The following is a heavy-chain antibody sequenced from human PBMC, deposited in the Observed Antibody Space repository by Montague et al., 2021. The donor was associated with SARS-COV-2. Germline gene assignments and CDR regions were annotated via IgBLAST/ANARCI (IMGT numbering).Heavy chain of an antibody. Sequence: SETLSLTCAVSGGSITGYYWSWLRRSPGKGLEWIAYIYHGGAVNYNPSLGSRVTISTDTSENQLSLKVNSVTAADTAVYYCVRDHPYGGPRGAYDIWGQGTVVTVAS. CDR2: IYHGGAV. CDR1: GGSITGYY. J-gene: IGHJ3*02. V-gene: IGHV4-59*01. CDR3: VRDHPYGGPRGAYDI. D-gene: IGHD4-23*01.